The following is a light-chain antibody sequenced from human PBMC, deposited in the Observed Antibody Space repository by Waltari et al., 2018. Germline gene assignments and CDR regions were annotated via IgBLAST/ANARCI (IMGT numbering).Light chain of an antibody. J-gene: IGLJ3*02. CDR1: SSHVGGYNS. V-gene: IGLV2-11*01. Sequence: QSALTQPRSVTGSPGQSVTISCTGTSSHVGGYNSVHWHQQHPGKAPQLMIYDVNRRPSGVPDRFSGSKSGNTASLTISGLQAEDEADYYCCSYAGSALRVFGGGTKLTVL. CDR3: CSYAGSALRV. CDR2: DVN.